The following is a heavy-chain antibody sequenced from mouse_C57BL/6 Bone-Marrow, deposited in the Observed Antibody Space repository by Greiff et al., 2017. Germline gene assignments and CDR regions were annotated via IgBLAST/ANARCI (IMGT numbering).Heavy chain of an antibody. D-gene: IGHD1-1*01. J-gene: IGHJ3*01. CDR1: GYTFTSYG. Sequence: VQLKQSGAELARPGASVKLSCKASGYTFTSYGISWVKQRTGQGLEWIGEIYPRSGNTYYNEKFKGKATLTADKSSSTAYMELRSLTSEDSAVYFCARPSYYGSSFPAWFAYWGQGTLVTVSA. CDR2: IYPRSGNT. CDR3: ARPSYYGSSFPAWFAY. V-gene: IGHV1-81*01.